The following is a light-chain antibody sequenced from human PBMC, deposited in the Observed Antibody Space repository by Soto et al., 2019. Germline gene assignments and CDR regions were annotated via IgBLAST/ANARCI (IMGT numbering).Light chain of an antibody. CDR3: QQSYSAPLT. Sequence: DIQMTQSPSSLSASVGDRVTITCRASQSISTSLNWYQQKPGKAPKVLIFGASSLQSGVPSRFSGSGSGTDFTLTIISLQPEDFATYYCQQSYSAPLTFGGGTKVEIK. CDR2: GAS. CDR1: QSISTS. V-gene: IGKV1-39*01. J-gene: IGKJ4*01.